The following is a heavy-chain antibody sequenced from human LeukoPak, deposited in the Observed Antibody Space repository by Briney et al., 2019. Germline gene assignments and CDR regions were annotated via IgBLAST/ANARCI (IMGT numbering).Heavy chain of an antibody. Sequence: ASVKVSCKASGYTFTGYYMHWVRQAPGQGLEWMGWINPNSGGTNYAQKFQGRVTMTWDTSISTAYMELSRLRSDDTAVYYCARDKLRARGFDYWGQGTLVTVSS. CDR3: ARDKLRARGFDY. J-gene: IGHJ4*02. D-gene: IGHD3-10*01. V-gene: IGHV1-2*02. CDR2: INPNSGGT. CDR1: GYTFTGYY.